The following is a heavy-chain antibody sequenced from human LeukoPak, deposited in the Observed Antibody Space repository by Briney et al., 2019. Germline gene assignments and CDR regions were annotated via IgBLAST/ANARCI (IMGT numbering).Heavy chain of an antibody. Sequence: ASVKVSCKASGYTFTSYYMHWVRQAPGQGLEWMGIISPSGDKTTYAQKFQGRVTMTRDTSTSTVYMELSSLTSEDTAVYYCAREQYCTGSSCYGATDYWGQGTLVTVSS. CDR2: ISPSGDKT. CDR1: GYTFTSYY. J-gene: IGHJ4*02. V-gene: IGHV1-46*01. CDR3: AREQYCTGSSCYGATDY. D-gene: IGHD2-8*02.